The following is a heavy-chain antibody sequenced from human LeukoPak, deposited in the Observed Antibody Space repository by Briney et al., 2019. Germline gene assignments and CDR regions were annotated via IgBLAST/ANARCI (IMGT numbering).Heavy chain of an antibody. CDR3: ARAPRVGATYLDY. V-gene: IGHV4-30-2*01. CDR2: IYHSGST. Sequence: PSETLSLTCTVSGGSISSGGYYWSWIRQPPGKGLEWIGYIYHSGSTYYNPSLKSRVTISVDRSKNQFSLKLSSVTAADTVVYYCARAPRVGATYLDYWGQGTLVTVSS. D-gene: IGHD1-26*01. J-gene: IGHJ4*02. CDR1: GGSISSGGYY.